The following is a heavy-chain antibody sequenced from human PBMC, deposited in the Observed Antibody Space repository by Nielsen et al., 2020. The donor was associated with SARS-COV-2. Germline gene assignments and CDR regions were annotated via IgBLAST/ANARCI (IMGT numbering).Heavy chain of an antibody. Sequence: GESLRLSCAASGFTFSDYYMSWIRQAPGKGLEWVSYISSSSSYTNYADSVKGRFTISRDNAKNSLYLQMNSLRAEDTAVYYCARSYWYFDLWGRGTLVTVSS. V-gene: IGHV3-11*03. CDR2: ISSSSSYT. J-gene: IGHJ2*01. CDR3: ARSYWYFDL. CDR1: GFTFSDYY.